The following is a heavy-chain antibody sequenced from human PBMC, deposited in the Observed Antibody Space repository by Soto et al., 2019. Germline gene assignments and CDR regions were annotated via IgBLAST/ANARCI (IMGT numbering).Heavy chain of an antibody. CDR3: ARDSGYYYYGMDV. D-gene: IGHD3-10*01. CDR2: IYSGGST. J-gene: IGHJ6*02. Sequence: VGSLRLSCAASGFTVSSNYMSWVRQAPGKGLEWVSVIYSGGSTYYADSVKGRFTISRDNSKNTLYLQMNSLRAEDTAVYYCARDSGYYYYGMDVWGQGTTVTVSS. V-gene: IGHV3-53*01. CDR1: GFTVSSNY.